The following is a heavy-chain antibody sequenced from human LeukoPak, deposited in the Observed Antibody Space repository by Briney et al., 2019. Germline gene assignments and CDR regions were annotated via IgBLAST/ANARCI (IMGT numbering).Heavy chain of an antibody. Sequence: GGSLRLSCAASGFTFSSYTMSWVRQAPGKGLEWVSTITTSDGNTYYADSVKGRFTVSRDNSKNTLFLQTNSLRAEDTAVYYCAKYSRKTNEGSVYDILTGHLDYWGQGTLVTVSS. V-gene: IGHV3-23*01. CDR1: GFTFSSYT. CDR3: AKYSRKTNEGSVYDILTGHLDY. D-gene: IGHD3-9*01. J-gene: IGHJ4*02. CDR2: ITTSDGNT.